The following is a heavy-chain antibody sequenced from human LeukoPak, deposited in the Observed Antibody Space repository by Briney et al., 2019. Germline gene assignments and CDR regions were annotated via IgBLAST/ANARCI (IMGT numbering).Heavy chain of an antibody. CDR3: ARRSSLDY. Sequence: GGSLRLSCAASGFTFSDYYMSWIRQAPGKRLEWVSYIGPSGDTTYPADSVKGRFTISRDNAKNSLYLQMSSLRAEDTAVYYCARRSSLDYWGQGTLVTVSS. CDR1: GFTFSDYY. D-gene: IGHD6-13*01. J-gene: IGHJ4*02. V-gene: IGHV3-11*01. CDR2: IGPSGDTT.